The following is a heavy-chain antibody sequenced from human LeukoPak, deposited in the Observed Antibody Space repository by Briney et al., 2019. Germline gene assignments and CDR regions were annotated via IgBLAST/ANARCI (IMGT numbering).Heavy chain of an antibody. CDR2: CSSSSSYI. D-gene: IGHD3-3*01. CDR1: GFTFSSYS. J-gene: IGHJ6*03. Sequence: GGSLRLSCAASGFTFSSYSMNWVRQAPGKGLEWVSSCSSSSSYIYYADSVKGRFTISRDNAKNSLYLQMNSLRAEDTAVYYCARTTSITIFGVVIHYYYYMDVWGKGTTVTVSS. CDR3: ARTTSITIFGVVIHYYYYMDV. V-gene: IGHV3-21*01.